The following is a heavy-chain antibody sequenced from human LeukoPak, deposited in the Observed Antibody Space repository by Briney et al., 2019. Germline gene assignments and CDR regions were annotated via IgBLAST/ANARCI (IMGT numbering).Heavy chain of an antibody. J-gene: IGHJ4*02. CDR2: IYYSGTT. V-gene: IGHV4-59*08. Sequence: PSETLSLTCTVSGGSISSYYWSWIRQPPGKGLEWIEYIYYSGTTNYNPSLKSRVTISVDTSRNQFSLKLSSVTAADTAVYYCAGREYSSSSLDYWGQGTLVTVSS. D-gene: IGHD6-6*01. CDR1: GGSISSYY. CDR3: AGREYSSSSLDY.